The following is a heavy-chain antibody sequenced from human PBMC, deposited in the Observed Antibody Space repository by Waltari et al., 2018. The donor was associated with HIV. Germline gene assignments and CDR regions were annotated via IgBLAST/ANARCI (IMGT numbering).Heavy chain of an antibody. CDR3: AKDRSGNYYNPWFDP. Sequence: EVQLVESGGGLVQPGRSLRLSCAASGFTLADSATHWRRQFAGKGLEWVSGISGNGGGIGYADSVKGRFTISRDNAKSSLYLQMNSLRAEDTAMYYCAKDRSGNYYNPWFDPWGQGTLVTVSS. J-gene: IGHJ5*02. D-gene: IGHD3-10*01. CDR1: GFTLADSA. CDR2: ISGNGGGI. V-gene: IGHV3-9*01.